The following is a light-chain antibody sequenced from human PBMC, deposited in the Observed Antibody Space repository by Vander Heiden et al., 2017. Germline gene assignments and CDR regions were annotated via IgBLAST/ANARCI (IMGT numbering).Light chain of an antibody. V-gene: IGKV3-20*01. J-gene: IGKJ2*01. CDR2: GAS. CDR1: QSVSNSY. CDR3: QQYGASAYT. Sequence: EIVLTQSPGTLSLSPGERATLSCRASQSVSNSYLAWYQQKPGQAPRLLISGASSRATGIPDRFTGSGSGTDFTLTISRLEPDDFAVYYCQQYGASAYTFGQGTNLEIK.